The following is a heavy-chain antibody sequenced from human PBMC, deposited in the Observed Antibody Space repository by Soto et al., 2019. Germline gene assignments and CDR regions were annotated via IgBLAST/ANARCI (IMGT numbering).Heavy chain of an antibody. J-gene: IGHJ4*02. V-gene: IGHV3-30*18. D-gene: IGHD3-10*01. CDR1: GFTFSSYG. CDR3: AKDTYGSGSYYNWYFDY. CDR2: ISYDGSNK. Sequence: GGSLRLSCAASGFTFSSYGMHWVRQAPGKGLEWVAVISYDGSNKYYADSVKGRFTISRDNSKNTLYLQMNSLRAEDTAVYYCAKDTYGSGSYYNWYFDYWGQGTLVTVSS.